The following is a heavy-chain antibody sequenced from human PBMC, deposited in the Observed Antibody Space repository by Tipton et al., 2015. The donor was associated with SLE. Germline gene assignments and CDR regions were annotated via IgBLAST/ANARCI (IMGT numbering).Heavy chain of an antibody. J-gene: IGHJ3*02. CDR3: VRDQVPASGDYHARAFDI. V-gene: IGHV6-1*01. CDR2: TYYRSKWYN. CDR1: GDSVSSNSAA. D-gene: IGHD4-17*01. Sequence: GLVKPSQTLSLTCAISGDSVSSNSAAWNWIRQSPSRGLEWLGRTYYRSKWYNDYAVSVKSRITINPDTSKNQFFLKLTSVTAADTAIYYCVRDQVPASGDYHARAFDIWGQGTMVTVSS.